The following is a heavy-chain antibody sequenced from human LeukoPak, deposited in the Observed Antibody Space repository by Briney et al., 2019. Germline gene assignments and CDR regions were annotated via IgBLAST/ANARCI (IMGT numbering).Heavy chain of an antibody. V-gene: IGHV4-34*01. CDR3: ARYASPSSGAFDI. Sequence: PSKTLSLTCAVYGGSFSGYYWSWIRQPPGKGLEWIGEINHSGSTNYNPSLKSRVTISVDTSKNQFSLKLSSVTAADTAVYYCARYASPSSGAFDIWGQGTMVTVSS. CDR2: INHSGST. J-gene: IGHJ3*02. CDR1: GGSFSGYY. D-gene: IGHD3-10*01.